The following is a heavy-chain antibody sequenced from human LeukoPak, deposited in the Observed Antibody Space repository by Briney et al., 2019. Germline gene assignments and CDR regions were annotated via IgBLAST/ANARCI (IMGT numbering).Heavy chain of an antibody. J-gene: IGHJ4*02. CDR1: GGSISSSSYY. Sequence: SETLSLTCTVSGGSISSSSYYWGWIRQPPGKGLEWIGSIYYSGSTYYNPSLKSRVTISVDTSKNQFSLKLSSVTAADTAVYYCARDYYDSSGYGSFDYWGQGTLVTVSS. CDR3: ARDYYDSSGYGSFDY. CDR2: IYYSGST. D-gene: IGHD3-22*01. V-gene: IGHV4-39*07.